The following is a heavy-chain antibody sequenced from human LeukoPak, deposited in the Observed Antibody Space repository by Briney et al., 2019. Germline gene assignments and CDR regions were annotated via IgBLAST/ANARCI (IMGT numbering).Heavy chain of an antibody. CDR2: IYYSGST. D-gene: IGHD2-21*02. CDR1: DGSISYLY. Sequence: PSETLSLTCTVSDGSISYLYWSWIREPPGKGLEWSGYIYYSGSTPYNPSLKSRVTMAVDTSKNQFSLKLSSVTAADTAVYYCARGVVTAPQTFDYWGQGTLVTVSS. J-gene: IGHJ4*02. V-gene: IGHV4-59*01. CDR3: ARGVVTAPQTFDY.